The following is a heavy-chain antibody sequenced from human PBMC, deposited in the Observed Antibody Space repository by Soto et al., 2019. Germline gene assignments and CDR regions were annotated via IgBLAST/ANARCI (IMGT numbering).Heavy chain of an antibody. CDR2: IYWDDDK. CDR1: GFSLSTSGVG. CDR3: AHFTKHCSSTSCYSYWYFDL. D-gene: IGHD2-2*02. J-gene: IGHJ2*01. V-gene: IGHV2-5*02. Sequence: QITLKESGPTLVKPTQTLTLTCTFSGFSLSTSGVGVGWIRQPPGKALEWLALIYWDDDKRYSPSLKSRLTITKDTSKNQVVLTMTNMDPVDTATYYCAHFTKHCSSTSCYSYWYFDLWGRGTLVTVSS.